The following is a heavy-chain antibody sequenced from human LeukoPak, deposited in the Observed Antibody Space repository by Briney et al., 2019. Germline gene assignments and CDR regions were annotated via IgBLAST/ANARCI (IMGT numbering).Heavy chain of an antibody. CDR1: GYSFTSYW. J-gene: IGHJ3*02. V-gene: IGHV5-51*01. D-gene: IGHD3-22*01. CDR2: IYPGDSDT. Sequence: GESLKISCKGSGYSFTSYWIGWVRQMPGKGLEWMGIIYPGDSDTRYSPSFQGQVTISADKSISTAYLQWSSLKASDTAMYYCARHQGGNYDSSGYPDAFDTWGQGTMVTVSS. CDR3: ARHQGGNYDSSGYPDAFDT.